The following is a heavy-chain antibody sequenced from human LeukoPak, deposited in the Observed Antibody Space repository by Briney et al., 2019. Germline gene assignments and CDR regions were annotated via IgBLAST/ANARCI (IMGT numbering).Heavy chain of an antibody. CDR3: AREGRGSDAFDI. CDR1: GYTFTGYY. V-gene: IGHV1-2*02. Sequence: VASVSVSCKASGYTFTGYYMHWVQQAPGQGLEWMGWINPNSGGTNYAQKFQGRVTMTRDTSISTAYMELSRLRSDDTAVYYCAREGRGSDAFDIWGQGTMVTVSS. CDR2: INPNSGGT. J-gene: IGHJ3*02.